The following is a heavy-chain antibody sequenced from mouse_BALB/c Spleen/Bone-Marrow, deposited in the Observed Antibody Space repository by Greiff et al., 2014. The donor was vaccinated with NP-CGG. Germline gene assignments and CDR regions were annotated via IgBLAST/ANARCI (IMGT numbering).Heavy chain of an antibody. CDR2: IYPSDSYT. V-gene: IGHV1-69*02. Sequence: QVHVKQSGAELVRPGASVKLSCKASGYTFTSDWINWVKQRPGQGLEWIGNIYPSDSYTNYNQKFKDKATLTVDKSSSTAYMQLSSPSSEDSAGYYCTRREGNYAFAYWGQGTLVTVSA. CDR1: GYTFTSDW. J-gene: IGHJ3*01. CDR3: TRREGNYAFAY. D-gene: IGHD2-1*01.